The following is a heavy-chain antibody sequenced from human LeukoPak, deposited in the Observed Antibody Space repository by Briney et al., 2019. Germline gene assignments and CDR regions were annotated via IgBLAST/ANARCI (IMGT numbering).Heavy chain of an antibody. Sequence: GGSLRLSCATSEFIFSSYEMHWVRQTPGKGLEYVSGISANGVTSFYALSVKGRFTISRDNSKSTLYLQMGSLKTEDMAVYYCARSTEGTALFVYWGEGTLVIVSS. CDR3: ARSTEGTALFVY. J-gene: IGHJ4*02. D-gene: IGHD1-7*01. V-gene: IGHV3-64*01. CDR1: EFIFSSYE. CDR2: ISANGVTS.